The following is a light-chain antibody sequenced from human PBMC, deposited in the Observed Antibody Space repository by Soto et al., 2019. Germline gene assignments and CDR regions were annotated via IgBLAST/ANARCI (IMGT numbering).Light chain of an antibody. V-gene: IGLV2-8*01. CDR1: SSDVGGYNY. J-gene: IGLJ2*01. CDR3: SSYGGSNSLV. CDR2: EVS. Sequence: QSVLTQPPSASGSPGQSVTISCTGTSSDVGGYNYVSWYQQHPGKAPKVMIYEVSKRPSGVPDRFSGSKSGNTASLTVSGLQAEDEADYYCSSYGGSNSLVFGGGTQLTVL.